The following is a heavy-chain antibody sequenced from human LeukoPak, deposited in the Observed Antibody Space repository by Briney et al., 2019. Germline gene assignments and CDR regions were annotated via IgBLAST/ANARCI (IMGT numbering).Heavy chain of an antibody. CDR3: ARDLPHSSGWYSDY. D-gene: IGHD6-19*01. Sequence: ASVKVSCKASGYTFTSYDINWVRQATGRGLEWMGWMNPNSGNTGYAQKLQGRVTMTTDTSTSTAYMELRSLRSDDTAVYYCARDLPHSSGWYSDYWGQGTLVTVSS. J-gene: IGHJ4*02. V-gene: IGHV1-8*01. CDR1: GYTFTSYD. CDR2: MNPNSGNT.